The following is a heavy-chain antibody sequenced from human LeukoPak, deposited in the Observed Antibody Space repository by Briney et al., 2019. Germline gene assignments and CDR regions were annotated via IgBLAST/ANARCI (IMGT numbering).Heavy chain of an antibody. J-gene: IGHJ5*02. CDR1: GFSFTTYA. V-gene: IGHV3-23*01. Sequence: GGSLRLSCAASGFSFTTYAMSWVRQAPGKGLEWVSAISGSASSTYYADSVKGRFTISRDNSRNTVYLQMNSLRAEDTAIYYCARDIECSSWGQGTLVTVSS. CDR3: ARDIECSS. CDR2: ISGSASST. D-gene: IGHD3-10*02.